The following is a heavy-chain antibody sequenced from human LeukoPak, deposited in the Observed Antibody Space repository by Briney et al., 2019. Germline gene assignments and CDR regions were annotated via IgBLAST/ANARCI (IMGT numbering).Heavy chain of an antibody. D-gene: IGHD5-24*01. J-gene: IGHJ4*02. CDR3: ARREMATISEDY. Sequence: ASVKVSCKASGYTFTGYYMHWVRQAPGQGLEWMGRINPNSGGTNYVQKFQGRVTMTRDTSISTAYMELSRLRSDDTAVYYCARREMATISEDYWGQGTLVTVSS. V-gene: IGHV1-2*06. CDR1: GYTFTGYY. CDR2: INPNSGGT.